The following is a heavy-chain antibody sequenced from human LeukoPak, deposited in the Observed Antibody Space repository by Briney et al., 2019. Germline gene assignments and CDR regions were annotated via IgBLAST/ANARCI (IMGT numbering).Heavy chain of an antibody. V-gene: IGHV3-74*01. J-gene: IGHJ4*02. CDR1: GFTFSSFR. D-gene: IGHD6-13*01. CDR2: MNSDRSSI. CDR3: ARGEASSWYD. Sequence: GGSLRLSCAGSGFTFSSFRLHWVRQGPGKGRVWVSGMNSDRSSIVYADPVKGRFTISRDNAQNMLYLQMNSLRVDDTAVYYCARGEASSWYDWGQGTLVTVSS.